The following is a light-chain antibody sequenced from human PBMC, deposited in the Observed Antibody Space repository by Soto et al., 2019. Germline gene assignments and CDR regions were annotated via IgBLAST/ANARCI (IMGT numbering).Light chain of an antibody. J-gene: IGLJ1*01. CDR2: EVS. Sequence: QSALTQPASVSGSPGQSIAISCTGTTSDVGGYNYVSWYQQHPGKVPKLLIHEVSNRPSGASNRFSGSKSGNTASLTISGLQAEDEADYYCLSKTSTISYVFGNGTKVTVL. CDR3: LSKTSTISYV. V-gene: IGLV2-14*01. CDR1: TSDVGGYNY.